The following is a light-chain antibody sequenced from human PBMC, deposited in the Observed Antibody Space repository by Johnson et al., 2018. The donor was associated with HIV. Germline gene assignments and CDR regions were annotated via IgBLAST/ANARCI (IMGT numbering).Light chain of an antibody. Sequence: QSVLTQPPSVSAAPGQKVTISCSGSSSNIGDTYVSWYQQLPGTAPKLLIYENTKRPSGIPDRFSGSKSGTSATLGITGLQTGAEADYYCGTWDSSLSAYVFGTGTKVTGL. CDR2: ENT. CDR1: SSNIGDTY. CDR3: GTWDSSLSAYV. J-gene: IGLJ1*01. V-gene: IGLV1-51*02.